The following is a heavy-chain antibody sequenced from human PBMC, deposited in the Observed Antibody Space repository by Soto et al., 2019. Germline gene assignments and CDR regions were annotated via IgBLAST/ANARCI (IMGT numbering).Heavy chain of an antibody. V-gene: IGHV5-51*01. Sequence: GESLKISCKGSGYSFTSYWIGWVRQMPGKGLEWMGIIYPGDSDTRYSPSFQGQVTISAGKSISTAYLQWSSLKASDTAMYYCARQNLAYCGGDGYSKYFQHWGQGTLVTVSS. CDR2: IYPGDSDT. CDR1: GYSFTSYW. J-gene: IGHJ1*01. D-gene: IGHD2-21*02. CDR3: ARQNLAYCGGDGYSKYFQH.